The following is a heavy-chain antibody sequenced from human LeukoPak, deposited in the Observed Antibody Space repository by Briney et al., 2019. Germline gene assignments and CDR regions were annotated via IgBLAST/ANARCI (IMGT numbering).Heavy chain of an antibody. J-gene: IGHJ4*02. CDR3: AKDISY. Sequence: PGGSLRLSCAASGFTFDDYAMHWVRHAPGKGLEWVSGISWNSGSIGYADSVKGRFTISRDNAKNSLYLQMNSLRAEDTALYYRAKDISYWGQGTLVTVSS. CDR2: ISWNSGSI. V-gene: IGHV3-9*01. CDR1: GFTFDDYA.